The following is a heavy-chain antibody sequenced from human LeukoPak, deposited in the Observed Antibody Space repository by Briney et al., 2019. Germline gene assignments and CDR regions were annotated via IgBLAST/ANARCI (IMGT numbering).Heavy chain of an antibody. J-gene: IGHJ6*03. V-gene: IGHV3-74*01. CDR2: INSDGSST. CDR1: GFTFSSYW. D-gene: IGHD2-21*02. CDR3: ARDPEEVTAYYYYYYMDV. Sequence: PGGSLRLSCAASGFTFSSYWMHWVRQAPGKGLVWVSRINSDGSSTSYADSVKGRFTISRDNAKNTLYLQMNSLRAEDTAVYYCARDPEEVTAYYYYYYMDVWGKGTTVTVSS.